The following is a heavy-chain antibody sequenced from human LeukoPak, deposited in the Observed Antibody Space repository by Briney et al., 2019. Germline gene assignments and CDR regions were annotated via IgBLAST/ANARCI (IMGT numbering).Heavy chain of an antibody. CDR1: GYTFTVYY. V-gene: IGHV1-2*02. J-gene: IGHJ6*03. CDR3: ARGVVAATFYYYMDV. D-gene: IGHD2-15*01. Sequence: ASVKVSCKPSGYTFTVYYIHWVRQAPRQGLEWMGWINPTSGATNYAPKFQGRVTMTRDTSISTAYMELNSLKSDDTAVYFCARGVVAATFYYYMDVWGKGTTVTVSS. CDR2: INPTSGAT.